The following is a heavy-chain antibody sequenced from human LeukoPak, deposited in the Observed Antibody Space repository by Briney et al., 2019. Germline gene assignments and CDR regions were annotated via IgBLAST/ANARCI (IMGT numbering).Heavy chain of an antibody. V-gene: IGHV1-18*01. Sequence: ASVKVSCKASDDTLSKYAINWVRQAPGQGLEWMGWISGYNGNTNYAQKFQGRVTMTTHTSTSTFYMELRSLRSDDTAMYFCASGAVDIWFFYAMHVWGQGTTVTVSS. CDR2: ISGYNGNT. J-gene: IGHJ6*02. D-gene: IGHD2/OR15-2a*01. CDR1: DDTLSKYA. CDR3: ASGAVDIWFFYAMHV.